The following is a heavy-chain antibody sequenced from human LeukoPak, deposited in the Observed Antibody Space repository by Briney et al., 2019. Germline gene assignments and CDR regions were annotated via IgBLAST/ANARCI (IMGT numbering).Heavy chain of an antibody. J-gene: IGHJ4*02. CDR3: ARVGYYYDSSGSSSDY. V-gene: IGHV4-39*07. D-gene: IGHD3-22*01. CDR2: IYYSGST. CDR1: GGSISSSSYY. Sequence: SETLSLTCTVSGGSISSSSYYWGWIRQPPGKGLEWIGSIYYSGSTYYNPSLKSRVTISVDTSKNQFSLKLSSVTAADTAVYYCARVGYYYDSSGSSSDYWGQGTLVTVSS.